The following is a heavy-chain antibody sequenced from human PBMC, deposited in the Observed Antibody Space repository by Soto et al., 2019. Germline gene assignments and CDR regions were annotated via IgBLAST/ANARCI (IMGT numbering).Heavy chain of an antibody. J-gene: IGHJ4*02. CDR3: TTDSAILLVPSGGY. Sequence: EVQLVESGGGLVKPGGSLRLSCAASGFSFSNAWMGWVRQAPGSGLEWVGRIKSRSDGGTTDYAQPVKDRFSISRDDSKNTFYLQTNSLTTEATAVYYCTTDSAILLVPSGGYWGQGTLVSVAS. CDR1: GFSFSNAW. CDR2: IKSRSDGGTT. V-gene: IGHV3-15*01. D-gene: IGHD2-8*02.